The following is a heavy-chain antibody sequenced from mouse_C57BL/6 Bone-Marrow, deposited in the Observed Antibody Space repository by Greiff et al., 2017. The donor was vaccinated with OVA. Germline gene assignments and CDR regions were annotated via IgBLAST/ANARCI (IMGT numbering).Heavy chain of an antibody. CDR1: GFTFSSYG. CDR2: ISSGGSYT. CDR3: ARHRRSPLAMDY. J-gene: IGHJ4*01. V-gene: IGHV5-6*01. Sequence: EVKLVESGGDLVKPGGSLKLSCAASGFTFSSYGMSWVRQTPDKRLEWVATISSGGSYTYYPDSVKGRFTLSRDNAKNTLYLQMSSLKSADTAMYYYARHRRSPLAMDYWGQGTSVTVSS.